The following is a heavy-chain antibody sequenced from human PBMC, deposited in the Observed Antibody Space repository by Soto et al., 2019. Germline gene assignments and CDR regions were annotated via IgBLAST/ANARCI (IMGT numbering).Heavy chain of an antibody. CDR2: INPSGGTT. V-gene: IGHV1-46*01. J-gene: IGHJ4*02. D-gene: IGHD7-27*01. CDR1: AYTFTDYY. Sequence: ASVKVSFKASAYTFTDYYIHWVRQAPGQGLEWMGLINPSGGTTTYLQKFQGRVTMTRDTSTSTAYMDLSTLRSEDTAVYYCARGSSLGLEYWGQGTLVTVSS. CDR3: ARGSSLGLEY.